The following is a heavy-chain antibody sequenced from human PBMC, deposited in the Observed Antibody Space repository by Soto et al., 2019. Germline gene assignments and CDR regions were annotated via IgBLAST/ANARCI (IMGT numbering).Heavy chain of an antibody. V-gene: IGHV3-21*01. J-gene: IGHJ6*02. Sequence: GGSLRLSCAASGFTFSSYSMNWVRQAPGKGLEWVSSISSSSSYIYYADSVKGRFTISRDNAKNSLYLQMNSLRAEDTAVYYCARVNYYDSSGYDMDVWGQGTTVTVSS. D-gene: IGHD3-22*01. CDR3: ARVNYYDSSGYDMDV. CDR1: GFTFSSYS. CDR2: ISSSSSYI.